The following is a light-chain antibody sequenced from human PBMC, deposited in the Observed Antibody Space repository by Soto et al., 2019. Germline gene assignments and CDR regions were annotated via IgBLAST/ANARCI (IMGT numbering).Light chain of an antibody. Sequence: DIQMTQSPSSLSASVGDRVTMTCRASQSIASYLNWYLQRPGKAPDLLIYAASTVKSRVPLRCSGSGSGTEFSLTIDSLQPEDFATYYCQQNFNAPRTFGQGTKVEI. CDR2: AAS. V-gene: IGKV1-39*01. CDR1: QSIASY. CDR3: QQNFNAPRT. J-gene: IGKJ1*01.